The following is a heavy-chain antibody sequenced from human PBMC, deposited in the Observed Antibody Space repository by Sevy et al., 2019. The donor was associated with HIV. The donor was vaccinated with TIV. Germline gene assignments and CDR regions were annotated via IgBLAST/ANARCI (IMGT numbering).Heavy chain of an antibody. J-gene: IGHJ3*02. CDR2: INPNSGVT. V-gene: IGHV1-2*06. D-gene: IGHD1-20*01. CDR1: GYTFSDYN. CDR3: VREDNNAPRTLLSFDI. Sequence: ASVKVSCKATGYTFSDYNMHWVRQAPGQGLEWMALINPNSGVTIYAQKFRGRVSLTRDTSMSTAYMELSALTSDDTAVYYCVREDNNAPRTLLSFDIWGQGTMVTVSS.